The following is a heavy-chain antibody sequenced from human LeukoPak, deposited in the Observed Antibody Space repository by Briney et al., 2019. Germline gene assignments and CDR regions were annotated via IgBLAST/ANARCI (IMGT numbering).Heavy chain of an antibody. V-gene: IGHV3-23*01. CDR2: ISGSGGRT. CDR3: AKESGTSISPDY. Sequence: GGSLRLSCAASGFTFSSSAMSWVRQAPWKGLEWVSAISGSGGRTYYADSVKGRFTISRDTSKNTLYLQMNSLRVEDTAVYYCAKESGTSISPDYWGRGTLVTVTS. CDR1: GFTFSSSA. D-gene: IGHD3-3*01. J-gene: IGHJ4*02.